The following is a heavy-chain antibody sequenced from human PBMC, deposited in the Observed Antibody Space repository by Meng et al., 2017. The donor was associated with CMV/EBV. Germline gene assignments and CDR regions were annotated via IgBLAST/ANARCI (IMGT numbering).Heavy chain of an antibody. J-gene: IGHJ6*02. CDR1: GFTFSSYA. Sequence: GGSLRLSCAASGFTFSSYAMHWVRQAPGKGLEWVAVISYDGSNKYYADSVKGRFTISRDNSKNTLYLQMNSLRAEDTAVYYCARDPTYYDFWSDRYPSYYYGMDVWGQGTTVTVSS. V-gene: IGHV3-30*04. CDR2: ISYDGSNK. D-gene: IGHD3-3*01. CDR3: ARDPTYYDFWSDRYPSYYYGMDV.